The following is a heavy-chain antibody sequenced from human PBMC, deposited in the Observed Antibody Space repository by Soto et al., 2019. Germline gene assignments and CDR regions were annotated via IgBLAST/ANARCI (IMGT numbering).Heavy chain of an antibody. J-gene: IGHJ4*02. Sequence: PGGSLRLSCAASGFTFSSYSMNWVRQAPGKGLEWVSSISSSSSYIYYADSVKGRFTISRDNAKNSLYLQMNSLRAEDTAVYYCARDVLGGPYCTNGVCTHLDALHIDYWGQGTLVTVSS. V-gene: IGHV3-21*01. CDR1: GFTFSSYS. CDR3: ARDVLGGPYCTNGVCTHLDALHIDY. CDR2: ISSSSSYI. D-gene: IGHD2-8*01.